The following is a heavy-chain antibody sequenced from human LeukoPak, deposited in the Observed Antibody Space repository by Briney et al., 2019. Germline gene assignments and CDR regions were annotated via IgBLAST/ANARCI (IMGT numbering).Heavy chain of an antibody. Sequence: SETLSLTCAVYGGSFSGYYWSWIRQPPGKGLEWIGEINHSGSTNYNPSLKSRVTISVDTSKNQFSLKLSSLTAAGTAVYYCARDRRQQLNGWGQGTLVTVSS. V-gene: IGHV4-34*01. CDR1: GGSFSGYY. J-gene: IGHJ4*02. D-gene: IGHD6-13*01. CDR3: ARDRRQQLNG. CDR2: INHSGST.